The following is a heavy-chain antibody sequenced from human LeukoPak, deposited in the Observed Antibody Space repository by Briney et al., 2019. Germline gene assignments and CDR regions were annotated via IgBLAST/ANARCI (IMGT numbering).Heavy chain of an antibody. D-gene: IGHD1-26*01. CDR2: IKSKTDGGTT. Sequence: GGSLRLSCAASGFTFSNAWMNWVRQAPGKGLEWVGRIKSKTDGGTTDYAAPVKGRFTISRDDSKNTLYLQMNSLKTEDTAVYYCAKHPDVGSYYYFQWWGQGTLVTVSS. J-gene: IGHJ1*01. V-gene: IGHV3-15*07. CDR3: AKHPDVGSYYYFQW. CDR1: GFTFSNAW.